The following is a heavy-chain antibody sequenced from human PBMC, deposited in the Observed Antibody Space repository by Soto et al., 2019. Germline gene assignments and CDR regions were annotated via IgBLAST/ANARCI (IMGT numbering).Heavy chain of an antibody. D-gene: IGHD3-3*01. J-gene: IGHJ6*02. CDR2: IDPSDSYT. CDR3: ARLTSGYWVYYGMDV. Sequence: PGESLKISCKGSVYSFTSYWISWVRQMPGKGLEWMGRIDPSDSYTNYSPSFQGHVTISADKSISTAYLQWSSLKASDTAMYYCARLTSGYWVYYGMDVWGQGTTVTVSS. V-gene: IGHV5-10-1*01. CDR1: VYSFTSYW.